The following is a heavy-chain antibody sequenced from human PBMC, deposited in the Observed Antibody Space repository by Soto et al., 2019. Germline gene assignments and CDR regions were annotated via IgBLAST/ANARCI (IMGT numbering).Heavy chain of an antibody. J-gene: IGHJ6*02. CDR2: IYPSGAT. CDR1: GAPIITRGFT. Sequence: TXSLTCAVSGAPIITRGFTWGWIRQPPGKGLEWIGYIYPSGATYYNPSLKSLVTISLETPKNRFSLNVNSATAADTAVYYCAREVFSSIISIDIWGQGTTVTVSS. CDR3: AREVFSSIISIDI. D-gene: IGHD3-10*01. V-gene: IGHV4-30-2*01.